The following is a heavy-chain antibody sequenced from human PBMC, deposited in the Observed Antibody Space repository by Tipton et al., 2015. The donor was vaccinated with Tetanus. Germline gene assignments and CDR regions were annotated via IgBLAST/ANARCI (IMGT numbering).Heavy chain of an antibody. J-gene: IGHJ5*02. CDR3: ARERPGGAFDP. D-gene: IGHD1-14*01. V-gene: IGHV3-7*01. CDR1: GVTFNHYW. Sequence: SLRLSCAASGVTFNHYWLTWGLQAPGKGVVWSASINEDGSEKYYVYSVKGRFTISRDNAKNSLFLQMNGLRVEDTAIYYCARERPGGAFDPWGRRPLVSISS. CDR2: INEDGSEK.